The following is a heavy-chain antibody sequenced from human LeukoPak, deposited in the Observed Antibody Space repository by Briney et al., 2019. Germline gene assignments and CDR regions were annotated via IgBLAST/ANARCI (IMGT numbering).Heavy chain of an antibody. V-gene: IGHV3-23*01. J-gene: IGHJ4*02. CDR3: AKWQYYGSGDDY. Sequence: GGSLRLSCAASGFTFSSYAMSWVRQAPGKGLEWVSAIIGSGSSTYYADSVKGRFTISRDNSKNTLFLQMNSLRAEDTAVYYCAKWQYYGSGDDYWGQGTLVTVSS. CDR1: GFTFSSYA. CDR2: IIGSGSST. D-gene: IGHD3-10*01.